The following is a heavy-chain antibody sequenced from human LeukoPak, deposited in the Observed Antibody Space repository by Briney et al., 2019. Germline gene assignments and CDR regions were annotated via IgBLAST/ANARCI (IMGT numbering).Heavy chain of an antibody. D-gene: IGHD3-22*01. Sequence: GASVKVSCKASGYTFTSYGISWVRQAPGQGLEWMGWISAYNGNTNYAQKLQGRVTMTTDTSTSTAYMELRSLRSDDTAVYYCARVVRYYYDSSGPLDYRGQGTLVTVSS. CDR2: ISAYNGNT. CDR1: GYTFTSYG. CDR3: ARVVRYYYDSSGPLDY. V-gene: IGHV1-18*01. J-gene: IGHJ4*02.